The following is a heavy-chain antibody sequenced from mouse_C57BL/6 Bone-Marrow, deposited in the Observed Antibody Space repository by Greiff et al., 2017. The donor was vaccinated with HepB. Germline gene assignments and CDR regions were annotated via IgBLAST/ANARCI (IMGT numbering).Heavy chain of an antibody. CDR2: IRLKSDNYAT. D-gene: IGHD2-3*01. Sequence: DVMLVESGGGLVQPGGSMKLSCVASGFTFSNYWMNWVRQSPEKGLEWVAQIRLKSDNYATHYAESVKGRFTISRDDSKSSVYLQMNNLRAEDTGIYYCTFYDGYPYYYAMDYWGQGTSVTVSS. J-gene: IGHJ4*01. CDR3: TFYDGYPYYYAMDY. V-gene: IGHV6-3*01. CDR1: GFTFSNYW.